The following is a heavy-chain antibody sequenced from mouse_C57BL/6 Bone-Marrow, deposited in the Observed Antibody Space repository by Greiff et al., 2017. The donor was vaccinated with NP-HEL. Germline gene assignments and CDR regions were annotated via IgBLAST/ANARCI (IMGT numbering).Heavy chain of an antibody. Sequence: EVKLMESGPVLVKPGASVKMSCKASGYTFTDYYMNWVKQSHGKSLEWIGVINPYNGGTSYNQKFKGKATLTVDKSSITAYMELNSLTSEDSAVYYCAREDYPGYWGQGTTLTVSS. V-gene: IGHV1-19*01. CDR2: INPYNGGT. J-gene: IGHJ2*01. D-gene: IGHD2-4*01. CDR1: GYTFTDYY. CDR3: AREDYPGY.